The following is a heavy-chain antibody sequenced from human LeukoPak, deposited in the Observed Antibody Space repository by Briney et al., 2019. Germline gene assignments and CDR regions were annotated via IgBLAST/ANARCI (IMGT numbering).Heavy chain of an antibody. V-gene: IGHV4-39*07. CDR3: ARDQGGSGSYNY. D-gene: IGHD3-10*01. Sequence: SETLSLTCIVSGASITNSGSYWGWLRQTPGKGLEWIGTVHSSGDSYYNPSLKSRVTISVDTSKNQFSLKLSSVTAADTAVYYCARDQGGSGSYNYWGQGTLVTVSS. CDR2: VHSSGDS. J-gene: IGHJ4*02. CDR1: GASITNSGSY.